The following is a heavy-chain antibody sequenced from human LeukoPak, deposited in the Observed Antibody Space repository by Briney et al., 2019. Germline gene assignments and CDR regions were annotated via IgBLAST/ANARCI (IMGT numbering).Heavy chain of an antibody. CDR2: IYHDGSA. V-gene: IGHV4-30-2*01. D-gene: IGHD6-13*01. Sequence: SQTLSLTCAVSGCSIGGCCYSWSWIRQPPGKGLEWIGYIYHDGSAYYTPSTDYNPSFKSRVTFSVDPSKNQFFLTLSSVTAADTAVYYCARVSSSSWHYFDFWGQGTLVTVSS. CDR1: GCSIGGCCYS. J-gene: IGHJ4*02. CDR3: ARVSSSSWHYFDF.